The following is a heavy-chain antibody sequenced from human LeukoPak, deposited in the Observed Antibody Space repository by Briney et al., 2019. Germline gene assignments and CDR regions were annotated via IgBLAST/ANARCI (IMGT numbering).Heavy chain of an antibody. CDR1: GFTFSSYG. J-gene: IGHJ4*02. CDR2: IRYDGSKQ. CDR3: AKDWDFYGSGNFYTCIDY. Sequence: GGSLRLSCAASGFTFSSYGMHWVRQAPGKGLEWVAFIRYDGSKQYYADSVKGRFTISRDNSKNTLFLQMNSLRGEDTAVYLCAKDWDFYGSGNFYTCIDYWGQGTLVTVSS. V-gene: IGHV3-30*02. D-gene: IGHD3-10*01.